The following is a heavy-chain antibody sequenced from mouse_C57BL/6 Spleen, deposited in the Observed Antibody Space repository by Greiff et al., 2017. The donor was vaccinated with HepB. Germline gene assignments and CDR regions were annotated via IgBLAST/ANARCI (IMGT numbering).Heavy chain of an antibody. CDR3: ARPSFYGSSPWFAY. J-gene: IGHJ3*01. CDR1: GYTFTDYN. D-gene: IGHD1-1*01. Sequence: VQLQQSGPELVKPGASVKMSCKASGYTFTDYNMHWVKQSHGKSLEWIGYINPNNGGTSYNQKFKGKATLTVNKSSSTAYMELRSLTSEDSAVYYCARPSFYGSSPWFAYWGQGTLVTVSA. V-gene: IGHV1-22*01. CDR2: INPNNGGT.